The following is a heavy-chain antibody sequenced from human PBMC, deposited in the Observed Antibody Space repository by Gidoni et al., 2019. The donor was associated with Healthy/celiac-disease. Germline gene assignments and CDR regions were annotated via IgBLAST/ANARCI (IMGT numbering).Heavy chain of an antibody. Sequence: EVQLVQSGGGLVKPGGSLRHSCAACGFTFSSYSMNWVRQAPGTGLEWVSSISSMSSYIYYADLVKGRSTISRENAKNSLYLQMNSLRDEDTAVYYCARDSGYYYYYGIDVWGQGTTVTVSS. D-gene: IGHD6-25*01. V-gene: IGHV3-21*01. CDR1: GFTFSSYS. CDR2: ISSMSSYI. CDR3: ARDSGYYYYYGIDV. J-gene: IGHJ6*02.